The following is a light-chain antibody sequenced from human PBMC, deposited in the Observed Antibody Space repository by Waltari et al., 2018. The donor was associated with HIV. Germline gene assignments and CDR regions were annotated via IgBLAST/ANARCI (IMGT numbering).Light chain of an antibody. V-gene: IGLV1-44*01. CDR3: AAWDDSLNGYV. Sequence: QSVLTQSPSASGTPGQRVTISCSGSSSNIGSNAVDWYQHLPGTAPKLLIHTNNQRPSGIPDRFSGSKAVTSASLAISGLQSEDESDYYCAAWDDSLNGYVFGSGTKVTVL. J-gene: IGLJ1*01. CDR2: TNN. CDR1: SSNIGSNA.